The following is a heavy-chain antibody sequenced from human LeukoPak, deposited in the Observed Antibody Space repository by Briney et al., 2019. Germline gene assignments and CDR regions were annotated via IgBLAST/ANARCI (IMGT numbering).Heavy chain of an antibody. V-gene: IGHV4-38-2*02. J-gene: IGHJ4*02. CDR2: IYHSGST. CDR1: GYSISSHYY. CDR3: AGLSTGGAIFGVVIV. D-gene: IGHD3-3*01. Sequence: SETPSLTFTVSGYSISSHYYWGWMRQPPGKGLEWIGNIYHSGSTYYNPSLKSRVTLSVTTPKHQFFLKLSAVTAADTAVYYCAGLSTGGAIFGVVIVWGQGTLVTVSS.